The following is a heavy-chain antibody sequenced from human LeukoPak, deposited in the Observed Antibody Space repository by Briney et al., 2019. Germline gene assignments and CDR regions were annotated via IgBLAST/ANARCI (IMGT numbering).Heavy chain of an antibody. CDR2: IGGSGDPT. CDR3: ARKQSGQVCGMDV. V-gene: IGHV3-23*01. CDR1: GFTFTSYA. J-gene: IGHJ6*02. Sequence: GGSLILSCAASGFTFTSYAMSWVRQAPGKGLEWVSAIGGSGDPTYYSDSVKGRFTISRDNSRNTLYLQMNGLRADDTAVYYCARKQSGQVCGMDVWGQGTTVTVSS. D-gene: IGHD1/OR15-1a*01.